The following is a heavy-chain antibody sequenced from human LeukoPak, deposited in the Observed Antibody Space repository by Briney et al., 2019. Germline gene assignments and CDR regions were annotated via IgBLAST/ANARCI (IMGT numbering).Heavy chain of an antibody. J-gene: IGHJ4*02. D-gene: IGHD3-22*01. CDR3: ARDRGDYDSSGYYYPYYFDY. CDR1: GGSISSYY. V-gene: IGHV4-4*07. CDR2: IYTSGST. Sequence: SETLSLTCTVSGGSISSYYWSWIRQPAGKGLEWIGRIYTSGSTNYNPSLKSRVTMSVDTSKNQFSLKLSSVTAADTAVYYCARDRGDYDSSGYYYPYYFDYWGQGTLVTVSS.